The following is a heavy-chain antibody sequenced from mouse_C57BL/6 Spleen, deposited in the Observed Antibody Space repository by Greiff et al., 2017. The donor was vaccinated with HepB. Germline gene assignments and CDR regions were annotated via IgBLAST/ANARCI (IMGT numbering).Heavy chain of an antibody. CDR3: ARSLVVSPFDY. CDR2: IYPGDGDT. D-gene: IGHD6-2*01. V-gene: IGHV1-80*01. Sequence: VQLQQSGAELVKSGASVKISCKASGYAFSSYWMNWVKQRPGKGLEWIGQIYPGDGDTNYNGKFKGKATLTADKSSSTAYMQLSSLTSEDSAVYFCARSLVVSPFDYWGQGTTLTVSS. CDR1: GYAFSSYW. J-gene: IGHJ2*01.